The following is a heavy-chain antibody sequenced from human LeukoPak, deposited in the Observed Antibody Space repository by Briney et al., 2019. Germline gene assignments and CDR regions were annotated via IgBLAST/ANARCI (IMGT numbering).Heavy chain of an antibody. V-gene: IGHV3-73*01. J-gene: IGHJ4*02. CDR2: IRRKGNDYAT. CDR3: ARLGGSPPYFDY. Sequence: GGFLRLSCAASGFSFSGSAIHWVRQAPGKGLEWVGHIRRKGNDYATAYTASVKGRFTISRDDSKDTAFLQMDSLKTEDTAVYFCARLGGSPPYFDYWGQGTLVTVSS. D-gene: IGHD3-16*01. CDR1: GFSFSGSA.